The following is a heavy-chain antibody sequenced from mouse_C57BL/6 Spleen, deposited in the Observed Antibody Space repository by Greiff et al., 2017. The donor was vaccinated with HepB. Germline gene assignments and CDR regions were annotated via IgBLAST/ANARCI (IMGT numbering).Heavy chain of an antibody. Sequence: QVQLQQSGAELVRPGASVKLSCKASGYTFTDYYINWVKQRPGQGLEWIARIYPGSGNTYYNEKFKGKATLTAEKSSSTAYMQLSSLTSEDSAVYFCASPHYYGSSDWFAYWGQGTLVTVSA. CDR3: ASPHYYGSSDWFAY. J-gene: IGHJ3*01. D-gene: IGHD1-1*01. CDR1: GYTFTDYY. CDR2: IYPGSGNT. V-gene: IGHV1-76*01.